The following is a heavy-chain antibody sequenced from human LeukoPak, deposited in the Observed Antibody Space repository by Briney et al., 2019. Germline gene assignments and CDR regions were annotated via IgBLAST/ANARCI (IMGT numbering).Heavy chain of an antibody. CDR3: AKDSGIVGATGTFDY. CDR2: IKQDGSER. V-gene: IGHV3-7*01. CDR1: GFRFSNYW. Sequence: PGGSLRLSCADSGFRFSNYWMSWVREAPGKGLEWVANIKQDGSERHYLDSVKGRFTISRDNSKNSLYLQMNSLRAEDTAVYYCAKDSGIVGATGTFDYWGQGTLVTVSS. J-gene: IGHJ4*02. D-gene: IGHD1-26*01.